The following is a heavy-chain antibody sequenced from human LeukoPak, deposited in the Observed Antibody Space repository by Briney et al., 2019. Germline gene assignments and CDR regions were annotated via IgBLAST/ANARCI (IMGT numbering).Heavy chain of an antibody. CDR3: AREGAGYSGYDSVY. J-gene: IGHJ4*02. CDR2: INPNSGGT. D-gene: IGHD5-12*01. Sequence: GASVKVSCKASGYTFTGYYMHWVRQAPGQGLEWMGWINPNSGGTNYAQKFQGRVTMTRDTSISTAYMELSRLRSDDTAVYYCAREGAGYSGYDSVYWGQGTLVTVPS. V-gene: IGHV1-2*02. CDR1: GYTFTGYY.